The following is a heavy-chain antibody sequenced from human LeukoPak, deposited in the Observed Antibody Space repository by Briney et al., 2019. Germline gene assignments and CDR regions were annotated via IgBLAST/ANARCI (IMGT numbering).Heavy chain of an antibody. CDR2: IYYSGST. D-gene: IGHD6-19*01. V-gene: IGHV4-59*01. Sequence: PSETLSLTCNVSGGSISGNYWSWIRQPPGERLEWIGYIYYSGSTNYNPSLKSRVTISVDTSKNQFSLKLGSVTAADTAVYYCAKGQFYFDFWGQGILVTVSS. CDR1: GGSISGNY. J-gene: IGHJ4*02. CDR3: AKGQFYFDF.